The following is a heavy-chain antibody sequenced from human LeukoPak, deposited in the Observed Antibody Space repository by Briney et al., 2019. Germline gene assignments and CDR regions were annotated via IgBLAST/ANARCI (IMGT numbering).Heavy chain of an antibody. CDR2: TYYSGST. CDR3: ARCGKDGDYVQN. J-gene: IGHJ4*02. V-gene: IGHV4-31*03. Sequence: PSQTLSLTCTVSGGSISSGGYYWSWIRQHPGKGLEWIGYTYYSGSTYYNPSLKSRVTISVDTSKNQFSLKLSSATAADTAVYYCARCGKDGDYVQNWGQGTLVTVSS. D-gene: IGHD4-17*01. CDR1: GGSISSGGYY.